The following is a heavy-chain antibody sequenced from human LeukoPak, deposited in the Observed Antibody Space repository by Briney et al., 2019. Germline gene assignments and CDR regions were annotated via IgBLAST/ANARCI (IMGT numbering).Heavy chain of an antibody. CDR3: ARQDGDGLYFFDY. CDR1: GYSFSIYW. V-gene: IGHV5-51*01. D-gene: IGHD5-24*01. CDR2: IYPGDSDT. Sequence: GESLKISCKGSGYSFSIYWIARVRQMPGKGLEWMGIIYPGDSDTRYSPSFQGQVTISADKSISTAYLQWSSLKASDTAMYYCARQDGDGLYFFDYWGQGTLVTASS. J-gene: IGHJ4*02.